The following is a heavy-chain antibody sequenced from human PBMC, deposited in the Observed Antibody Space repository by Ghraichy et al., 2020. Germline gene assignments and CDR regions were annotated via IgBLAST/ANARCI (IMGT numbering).Heavy chain of an antibody. CDR2: ISYDGSNK. D-gene: IGHD5-18*01. J-gene: IGHJ4*02. CDR1: GFTFSSYA. Sequence: GGSLRLSCAASGFTFSSYAMHWVRQAPGKGLEWVAVISYDGSNKYYADSVKGRFTISRDNSKNTLYLQMNSLRAEDTAVYYCASLYSYGQFDYWGQGTLVTVSS. V-gene: IGHV3-30*04. CDR3: ASLYSYGQFDY.